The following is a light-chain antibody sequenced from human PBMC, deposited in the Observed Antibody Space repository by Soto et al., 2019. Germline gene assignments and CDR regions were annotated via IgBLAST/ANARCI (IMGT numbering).Light chain of an antibody. CDR1: QSISSY. Sequence: DIQMTQSPSSLSAPVGDRVTITCRASQSISSYLNWYQQKPGKAPKALIYGASSLQSGVPSRFSGSGSGTDFTLAISSLQPEDFATYYCQQNYITPWTFGQGTKVDIK. V-gene: IGKV1-39*01. CDR3: QQNYITPWT. CDR2: GAS. J-gene: IGKJ1*01.